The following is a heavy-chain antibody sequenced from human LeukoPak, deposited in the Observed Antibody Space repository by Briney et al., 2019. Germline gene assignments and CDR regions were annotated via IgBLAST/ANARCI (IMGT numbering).Heavy chain of an antibody. CDR1: GGSISSYY. Sequence: SETLSLTCTVSGGSISSYYWGWIRQPPGKGLEWIGYIYYGGKTTTAYNPSLKSRVTLSVDTSKNHFSLMLNSVTAEDMAVYYCARGSHTFKTWGQGILVTVSS. CDR3: ARGSHTFKT. J-gene: IGHJ4*02. V-gene: IGHV4-59*01. CDR2: IYYGGKT.